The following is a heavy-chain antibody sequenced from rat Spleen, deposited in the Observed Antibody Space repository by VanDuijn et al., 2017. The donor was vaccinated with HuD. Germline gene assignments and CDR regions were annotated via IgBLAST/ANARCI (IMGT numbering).Heavy chain of an antibody. D-gene: IGHD1-7*01. CDR3: ARLTTMGIDYSDY. J-gene: IGHJ2*01. CDR1: GFTFSNYG. CDR2: ISYDGSST. V-gene: IGHV5-29*01. Sequence: EVQLVESGGGLVQPGRSLKLSCAASGFTFSNYGMAWVRQAPTKGLEWVATISYDGSSTYYRDSVKGRFTISRDNARSTLYLQMDSLRSEDTATYYCARLTTMGIDYSDYWGQGVMVTVSS.